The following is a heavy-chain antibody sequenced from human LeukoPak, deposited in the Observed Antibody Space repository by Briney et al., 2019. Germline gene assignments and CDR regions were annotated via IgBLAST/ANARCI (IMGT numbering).Heavy chain of an antibody. D-gene: IGHD2/OR15-2a*01. CDR1: GFTFSDYY. CDR3: AREERRLYGNPDQ. CDR2: IDKSGGNI. Sequence: GGSLRLSCAASGFTFSDYYMTWIRQAPGKGLEWISYIDKSGGNIDYADSVKGRFTVSRDNTRNSLFLQMNSLRAEDTAVYFCAREERRLYGNPDQWGQGTLVTVSS. V-gene: IGHV3-11*01. J-gene: IGHJ4*02.